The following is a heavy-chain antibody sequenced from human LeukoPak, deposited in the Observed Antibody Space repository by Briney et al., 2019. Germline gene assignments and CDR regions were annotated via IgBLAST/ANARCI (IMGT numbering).Heavy chain of an antibody. Sequence: GGSLRLSCTASGFTFGDYAMSWVRQAPGKGLEWVGFIRSKAYGGTTEYAASVKGRFTISRDDSKSIAYLQMNSLKTEDTAVYYCTRDQYDFWSGYYKPYYFDYRGQGTLVTVSS. CDR1: GFTFGDYA. J-gene: IGHJ4*02. CDR3: TRDQYDFWSGYYKPYYFDY. V-gene: IGHV3-49*04. CDR2: IRSKAYGGTT. D-gene: IGHD3-3*01.